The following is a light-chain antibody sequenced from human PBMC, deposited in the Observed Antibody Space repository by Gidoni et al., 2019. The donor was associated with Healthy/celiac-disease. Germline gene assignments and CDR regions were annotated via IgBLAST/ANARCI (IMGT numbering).Light chain of an antibody. CDR2: AAS. Sequence: DIQMTQSPSSLSASVGDRVTITCRASQSISSYLNWYQQKPGKAPKLLIYAASRLQSGVPSRFSGSGSGTDFTLTISSLQPEDFATYYCQQSYSTPYTFXXXTKLEIK. V-gene: IGKV1-39*01. CDR3: QQSYSTPYT. CDR1: QSISSY. J-gene: IGKJ2*01.